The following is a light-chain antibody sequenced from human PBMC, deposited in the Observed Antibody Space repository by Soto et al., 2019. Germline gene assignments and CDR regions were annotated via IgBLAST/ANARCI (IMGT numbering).Light chain of an antibody. V-gene: IGLV2-14*01. J-gene: IGLJ1*01. CDR1: SSDIGNYNY. Sequence: QSALTQPASVSGSPGQSITISCTGTSSDIGNYNYVSWYQQHPGKAPKLIIYEVNNRPSGVSNRFSGSKSDNTASLTISGLKAEDEADYYCSSYTTVNTLVSFGTGTKLTVL. CDR3: SSYTTVNTLVS. CDR2: EVN.